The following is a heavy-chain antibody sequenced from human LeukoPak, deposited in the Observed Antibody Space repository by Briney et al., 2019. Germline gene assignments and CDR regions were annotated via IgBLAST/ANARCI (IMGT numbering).Heavy chain of an antibody. Sequence: SETLSLTCTVSGGSISSYYWSWIRQPAGKGLEWIGRIYTSGSTNYNPSLKSRVTMSVDTSKNQFSLKLSSVTAADTAVYYCARARYSSSWYRNWGFDPWGQGTLVTVSP. CDR2: IYTSGST. D-gene: IGHD6-13*01. CDR3: ARARYSSSWYRNWGFDP. J-gene: IGHJ5*02. V-gene: IGHV4-4*07. CDR1: GGSISSYY.